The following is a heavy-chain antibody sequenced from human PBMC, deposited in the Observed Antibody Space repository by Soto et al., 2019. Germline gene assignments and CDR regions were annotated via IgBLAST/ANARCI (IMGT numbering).Heavy chain of an antibody. CDR2: IFHSGST. J-gene: IGHJ4*02. Sequence: PSETLSLTCAVSGGSISSGGYSWSWIRQPPGKGLEWIGYIFHSGSTYYNPSLKSRVTISVDTSKNQFSLTLSSVTAADTAVYYCARAQTAGTLVYFDYWGQGTLVTVSS. CDR1: GGSISSGGYS. CDR3: ARAQTAGTLVYFDY. V-gene: IGHV4-30-2*05. D-gene: IGHD6-13*01.